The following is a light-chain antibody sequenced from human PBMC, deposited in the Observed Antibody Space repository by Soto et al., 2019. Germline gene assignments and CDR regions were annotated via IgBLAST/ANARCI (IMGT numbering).Light chain of an antibody. Sequence: EIVVTQSPGTLSLSPGERATLSCRASQRVSSSYLAWYHQKPGPAPRLLLYGASSRDTGIPARLSGSGSGKDFTLNISSLETEAFAVDYCEEYGSSPLTFGGGTKVDIK. J-gene: IGKJ4*01. CDR2: GAS. CDR1: QRVSSSY. V-gene: IGKV3-20*01. CDR3: EEYGSSPLT.